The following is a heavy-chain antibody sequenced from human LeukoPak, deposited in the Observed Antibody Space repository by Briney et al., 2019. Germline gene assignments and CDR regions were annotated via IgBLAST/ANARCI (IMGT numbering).Heavy chain of an antibody. V-gene: IGHV3-30*04. Sequence: GGSLRLSCAASGFTFSSYAMHWVRQAPGKGLEWVAVISYDGSNKYYADSVKGRFTISRDNSKNTLYLQMNSLRAEDTAVYYCARETGDGYNLLDYWGQGTLVTVSS. D-gene: IGHD5-24*01. CDR3: ARETGDGYNLLDY. J-gene: IGHJ4*02. CDR1: GFTFSSYA. CDR2: ISYDGSNK.